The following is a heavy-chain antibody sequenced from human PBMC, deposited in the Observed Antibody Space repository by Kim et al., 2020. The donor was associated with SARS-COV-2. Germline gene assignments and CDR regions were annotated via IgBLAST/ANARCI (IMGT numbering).Heavy chain of an antibody. D-gene: IGHD6-19*01. V-gene: IGHV3-74*01. CDR1: GLTFGGYW. Sequence: GGSLRLSCAASGLTFGGYWMHWVRQAPGKGLVWVSRINSDGSSTSYADSVKGRFTISRDNAKNTLYLQMNSLRAEDTAVYYCARGKQWPAGSCDCWGQGTLDSVSS. CDR2: INSDGSST. CDR3: ARGKQWPAGSCDC. J-gene: IGHJ4*02.